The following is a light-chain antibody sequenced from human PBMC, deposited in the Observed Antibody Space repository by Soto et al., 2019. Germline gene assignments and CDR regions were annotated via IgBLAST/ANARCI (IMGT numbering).Light chain of an antibody. V-gene: IGLV1-40*01. Sequence: QSVLTQPPSVSGAPGQRVTISCTGSSSNIGAGYDVHWYQQLPGTAPKLLIYGNNNRPSGVPDRFSGSKSGTSASLAITGLQAEDEADYYCQSYDSSLSVVVFGGGTKRTVL. J-gene: IGLJ2*01. CDR1: SSNIGAGYD. CDR3: QSYDSSLSVVV. CDR2: GNN.